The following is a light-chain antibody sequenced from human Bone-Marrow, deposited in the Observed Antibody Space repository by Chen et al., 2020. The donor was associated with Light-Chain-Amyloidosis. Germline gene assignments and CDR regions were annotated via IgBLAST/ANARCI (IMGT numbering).Light chain of an antibody. J-gene: IGLJ2*01. CDR3: QSADSSGTYEVI. Sequence: SYERTQPPSVSVSPGQTARLTCSGDDLPTKYAYWYQQKPGQAPVLVIHRDTERPSGISARFSGSSSGTTATLTISGVQAEDEADYHCQSADSSGTYEVIFGGGTKLTVL. CDR1: DLPTKY. V-gene: IGLV3-25*03. CDR2: RDT.